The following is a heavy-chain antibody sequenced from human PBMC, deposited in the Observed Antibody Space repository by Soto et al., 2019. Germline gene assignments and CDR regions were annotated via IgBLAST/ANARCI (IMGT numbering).Heavy chain of an antibody. D-gene: IGHD5-12*01. V-gene: IGHV3-30*04. J-gene: IGHJ3*02. Sequence: GGSLRLSCAASGFTFSSYAMHWVRQAPGKGLEWVAVISYDGSNKYYADSVKGRFTISRDNSKNTLYLQMNSLRAEDTAVYYCARGRGYSGYDDAFDICGQGTMVTVSS. CDR3: ARGRGYSGYDDAFDI. CDR1: GFTFSSYA. CDR2: ISYDGSNK.